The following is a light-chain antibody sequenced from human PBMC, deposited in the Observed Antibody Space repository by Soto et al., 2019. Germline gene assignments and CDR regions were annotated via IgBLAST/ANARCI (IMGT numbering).Light chain of an antibody. J-gene: IGLJ2*01. CDR2: STS. CDR1: AGAVTSAYY. Sequence: QAVGTQEPSLTVSPGGTVTLTWASSAGAVTSAYYTNWLQQKPGQAPRALIYSTSEKHSWTPARFSGSLLGGKAALTLSAAQPEDEADYYCLLYYGGAQVLFGGGTKLTVL. V-gene: IGLV7-43*01. CDR3: LLYYGGAQVL.